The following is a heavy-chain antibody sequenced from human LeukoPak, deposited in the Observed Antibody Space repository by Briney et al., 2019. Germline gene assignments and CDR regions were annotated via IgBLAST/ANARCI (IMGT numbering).Heavy chain of an antibody. D-gene: IGHD3-16*01. CDR3: ARDEGWAVGEYYYGMDV. V-gene: IGHV4-61*02. J-gene: IGHJ6*02. CDR2: IYTSGST. CDR1: GGSISSGSYY. Sequence: SQTLSLTCTVSGGSISSGSYYWSWIRQPAGKGLEWIGRIYTSGSTNYNPSLKSRVTISVDTSKYQFSLKLSSVTAADTAVYYCARDEGWAVGEYYYGMDVWGQGTTVTVSS.